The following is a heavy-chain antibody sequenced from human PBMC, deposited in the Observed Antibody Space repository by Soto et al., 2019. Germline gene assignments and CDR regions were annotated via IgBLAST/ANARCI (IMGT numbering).Heavy chain of an antibody. CDR1: GGTFSSYT. V-gene: IGHV1-69*02. J-gene: IGHJ4*02. Sequence: SVKVSCKASGGTFSSYTIIWVRQAPGQGLEWMGRIIPILGIANYAQKFQGRVTITADKSTSTAYMELSSLRSEDTAVYYCAGMGMGMAARSDYWGRGTLVTVSS. CDR2: IIPILGIA. CDR3: AGMGMGMAARSDY. D-gene: IGHD6-13*01.